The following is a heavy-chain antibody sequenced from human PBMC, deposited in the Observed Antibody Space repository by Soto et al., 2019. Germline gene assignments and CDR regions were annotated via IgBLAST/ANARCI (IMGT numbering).Heavy chain of an antibody. Sequence: ASVKVSCKASGYTFTSYAMHWVRQAPGQRLEWMGWINAGNGNTKYSQKFQGRVTITRDTSASTAYMELSSLRSEDTAVYYCARRIAEAGNNWFDPWGQGTLVTVSS. V-gene: IGHV1-3*01. CDR1: GYTFTSYA. CDR3: ARRIAEAGNNWFDP. CDR2: INAGNGNT. J-gene: IGHJ5*02. D-gene: IGHD6-13*01.